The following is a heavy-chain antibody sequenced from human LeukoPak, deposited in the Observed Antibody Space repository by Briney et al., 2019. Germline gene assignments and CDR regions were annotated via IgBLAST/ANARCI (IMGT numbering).Heavy chain of an antibody. CDR1: GLAFSSFW. CDR3: ARRHDSLGVYSCDY. D-gene: IGHD2-15*01. J-gene: IGHJ4*02. CDR2: ISGSGNTI. Sequence: GGSLRLSCAASGLAFSSFWMNWVRQAPGKGLEWVSYISGSGNTIYADSVKGRFTISRDNAKNSVYLQMDSLRAEDTAVYYCARRHDSLGVYSCDYWGQGTQVTVSS. V-gene: IGHV3-48*04.